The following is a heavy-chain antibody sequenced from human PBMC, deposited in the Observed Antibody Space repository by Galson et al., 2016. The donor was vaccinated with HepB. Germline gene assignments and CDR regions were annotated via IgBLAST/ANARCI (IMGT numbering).Heavy chain of an antibody. CDR3: ARDYAAYGDPARYYYFEKDV. CDR1: GFTFSSYS. D-gene: IGHD4-17*01. J-gene: IGHJ6*02. V-gene: IGHV3-66*01. Sequence: SLRLSCAASGFTFSSYSMNWVRQAPGKGLEWVSIVHSGGRTYYSDSVKGRFTISRDTSKNTLYLQMNSLRADDTAVYYCARDYAAYGDPARYYYFEKDVWGQGTTVTVSS. CDR2: VHSGGRT.